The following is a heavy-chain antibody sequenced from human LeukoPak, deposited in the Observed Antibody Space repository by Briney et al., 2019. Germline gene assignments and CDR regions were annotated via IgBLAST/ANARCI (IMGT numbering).Heavy chain of an antibody. CDR2: ISGSGGST. CDR3: AKGGSYGYYFDY. D-gene: IGHD5-18*01. CDR1: GFTFSSYA. J-gene: IGHJ4*02. V-gene: IGHV3-23*01. Sequence: GGSLRLSCAASGFTFSSYAMSWVRQAPGKGLEWVSAISGSGGSTYHADSVKGRFTISRDNSKNTLYLQMNSLRAEDTAVYYCAKGGSYGYYFDYWGQGTLVTVSS.